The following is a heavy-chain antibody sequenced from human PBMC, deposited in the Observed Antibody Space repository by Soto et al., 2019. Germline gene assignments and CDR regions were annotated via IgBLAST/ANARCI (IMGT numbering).Heavy chain of an antibody. J-gene: IGHJ4*02. D-gene: IGHD6-19*01. Sequence: GAPVKVSCKASGYPFTNYAIHWVRQGPGQSLEWMGWINAGNAQTKYSQKFQGRVTISRDTSASTAYMELRSLRSEDTAVYYCAREGAVAGNANFDYWGQGAMVTVSS. CDR3: AREGAVAGNANFDY. CDR1: GYPFTNYA. V-gene: IGHV1-3*01. CDR2: INAGNAQT.